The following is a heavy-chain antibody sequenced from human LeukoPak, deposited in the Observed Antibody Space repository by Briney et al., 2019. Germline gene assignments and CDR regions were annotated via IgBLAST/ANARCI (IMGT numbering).Heavy chain of an antibody. Sequence: GASVKVSCKASGYTFTSYDINWVRQATGQGLEWMGWMNPNSGNTGYAQKFQGRVTITRNTSISTAYMELSSLRSEDTAVYYCATAWAQWGGKPLDYWGQGTLVTVSS. CDR2: MNPNSGNT. CDR1: GYTFTSYD. J-gene: IGHJ4*02. CDR3: ATAWAQWGGKPLDY. V-gene: IGHV1-8*03. D-gene: IGHD2-15*01.